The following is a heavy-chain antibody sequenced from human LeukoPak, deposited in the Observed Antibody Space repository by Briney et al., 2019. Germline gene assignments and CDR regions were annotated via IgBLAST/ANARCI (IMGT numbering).Heavy chain of an antibody. CDR3: ARIHEGEGMFDY. Sequence: PGRSLRLSCAASGFTFSRHGLHWVRQAPGKGLEWVAVIWFDGSKKYYADSVKGRFTISRDNSKNTLYLQMNSLRAEDTAVYYCARIHEGEGMFDYWGQGTLVTVSS. V-gene: IGHV3-33*01. CDR2: IWFDGSKK. J-gene: IGHJ4*02. CDR1: GFTFSRHG.